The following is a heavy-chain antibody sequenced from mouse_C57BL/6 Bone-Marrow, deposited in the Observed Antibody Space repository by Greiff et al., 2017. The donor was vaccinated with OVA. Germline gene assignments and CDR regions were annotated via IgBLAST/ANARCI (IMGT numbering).Heavy chain of an antibody. Sequence: VKLQESGAELVRPGASVTLSCKASGYTFTDYEMHWVKQTPVHGLEWIGAIDPETGGTAYNQKFKGKAILTADKSSSTAYMELRSLTSEDSAVYYCTRLGVGVYFDYWGQGTTRTVSS. D-gene: IGHD1-1*02. V-gene: IGHV1-15*01. CDR3: TRLGVGVYFDY. CDR2: IDPETGGT. CDR1: GYTFTDYE. J-gene: IGHJ2*01.